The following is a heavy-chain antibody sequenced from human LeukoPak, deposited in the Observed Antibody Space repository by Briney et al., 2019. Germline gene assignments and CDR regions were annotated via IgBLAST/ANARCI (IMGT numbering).Heavy chain of an antibody. CDR2: VIPNSGNT. J-gene: IGHJ3*02. CDR1: GYIFNDYD. V-gene: IGHV1-8*03. D-gene: IGHD4-17*01. CDR3: ARGDYGDTGTAFDI. Sequence: ASVKVSCKASGYIFNDYDIHWVRQASGQGFEWLGWVIPNSGNTAYAQNFQDRVTITRNSSTDMAYLELSSLRSEDTAVYYCARGDYGDTGTAFDIWGHGTMVIVSS.